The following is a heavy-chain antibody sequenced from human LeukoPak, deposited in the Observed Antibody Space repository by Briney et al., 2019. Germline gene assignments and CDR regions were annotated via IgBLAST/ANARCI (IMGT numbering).Heavy chain of an antibody. D-gene: IGHD3-22*01. CDR2: IKQYGSEK. CDR3: ARVPVLVTYYYDSSGYYFDY. Sequence: GGSLRLSCAASGFIFSSYWMSWVRQAAGNGLEWVANIKQYGSEKYYVDSVKGRFTISRDNAKNSLYLKMNSLRAEDTAVYYCARVPVLVTYYYDSSGYYFDYWGQGTLVTVSS. J-gene: IGHJ4*02. V-gene: IGHV3-7*01. CDR1: GFIFSSYW.